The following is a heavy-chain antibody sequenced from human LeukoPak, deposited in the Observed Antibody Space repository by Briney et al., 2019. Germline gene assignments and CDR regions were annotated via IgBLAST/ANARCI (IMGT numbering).Heavy chain of an antibody. J-gene: IGHJ4*02. CDR2: ISNDERNK. CDR1: GFTFTNFA. Sequence: PGGSLRLSCAASGFTFTNFAMHWVRQAPGKGLEWVAVISNDERNKYYADSVKGRFTISRDNSKNTLYLQMNSLRAEDTAVYYCARDPSSTYYFDYWGQGTLVTVSS. CDR3: ARDPSSTYYFDY. V-gene: IGHV3-30*04.